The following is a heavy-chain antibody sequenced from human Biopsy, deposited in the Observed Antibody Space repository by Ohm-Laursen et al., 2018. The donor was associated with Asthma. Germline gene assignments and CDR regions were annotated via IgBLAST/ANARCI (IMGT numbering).Heavy chain of an antibody. D-gene: IGHD3-9*01. CDR2: INPSGGST. CDR3: ARTYYDFLTGQVNDAFAI. V-gene: IGHV1-46*01. CDR1: GYTFTSYY. J-gene: IGHJ3*02. Sequence: GASVKVSCKASGYTFTSYYMHWVRQAPGQGLEWMGIINPSGGSTSYAQKFQGRVTITRDTSASTAYMELSSLRSEDTAVYYCARTYYDFLTGQVNDAFAIWGQGTMVTVSS.